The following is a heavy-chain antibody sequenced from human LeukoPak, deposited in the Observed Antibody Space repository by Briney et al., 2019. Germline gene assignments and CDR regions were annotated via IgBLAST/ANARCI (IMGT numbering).Heavy chain of an antibody. Sequence: GESLKISCQGSGYSFTSFWISWVRQMPGKGLEWMGRIDPSGSYTDYSPSFQGHVTISADKSISTAYLQWSSLKASDTAMYFCARSSPSNFYYSGMDVWGQGTTVTVSS. CDR1: GYSFTSFW. D-gene: IGHD5-24*01. J-gene: IGHJ6*02. CDR3: ARSSPSNFYYSGMDV. V-gene: IGHV5-10-1*01. CDR2: IDPSGSYT.